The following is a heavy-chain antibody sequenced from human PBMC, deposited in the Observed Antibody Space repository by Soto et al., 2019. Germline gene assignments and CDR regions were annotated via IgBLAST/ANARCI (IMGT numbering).Heavy chain of an antibody. J-gene: IGHJ6*02. CDR1: EFTFSSYW. CDR2: IKEDGSEK. D-gene: IGHD2-2*01. CDR3: ARDLGAPGRGSAVGYYYHYGMDV. V-gene: IGHV3-7*05. Sequence: EVQLVESGGGLVQPGGSLRLSCAASEFTFSSYWMNWVRQAPGKGLEWVANIKEDGSEKYYVDSVKGRFTISRDNAKNSLYLQMNSLRGEDTAVYYCARDLGAPGRGSAVGYYYHYGMDVWGPGTTVTVSS.